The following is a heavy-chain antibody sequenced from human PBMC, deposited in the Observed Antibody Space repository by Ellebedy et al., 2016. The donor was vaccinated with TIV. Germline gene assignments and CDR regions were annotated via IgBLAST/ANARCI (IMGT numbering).Heavy chain of an antibody. J-gene: IGHJ6*03. CDR1: GFSFRDYT. Sequence: GGSLRLSCSAAGFSFRDYTMSWVRQAPGKGLEWVSAILGAGEMSYYADSVKGRFTISRDNAKNSLYLQMNSLRAEDTAVYYCGMDRINGYYYYYMDVWGKGTTVTVSS. CDR2: ILGAGEMS. D-gene: IGHD1-14*01. CDR3: GMDRINGYYYYYMDV. V-gene: IGHV3-23*01.